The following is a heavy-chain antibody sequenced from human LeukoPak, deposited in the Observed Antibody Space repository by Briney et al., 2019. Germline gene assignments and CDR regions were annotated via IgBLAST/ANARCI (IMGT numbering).Heavy chain of an antibody. V-gene: IGHV3-20*04. CDR2: INWNGGST. J-gene: IGHJ3*02. CDR1: GFTFDDYG. D-gene: IGHD6-6*01. Sequence: GGSLRLSCAASGFTFDDYGMSWVRQGPGKGLEWVSGINWNGGSTGYADSVKGRFTIARDNAKKSLYLQMNSLRAEDTALYYCARSSVSAYAFDIWGQGTMVTVSS. CDR3: ARSSVSAYAFDI.